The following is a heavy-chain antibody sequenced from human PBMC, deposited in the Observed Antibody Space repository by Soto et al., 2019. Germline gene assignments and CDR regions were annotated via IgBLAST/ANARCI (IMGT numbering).Heavy chain of an antibody. Sequence: SGPTLVNPTQTLTLTCTFSGFSLSTSGVGVGWIRQPPGKALEWLALIYWDDDKRYSPSLKSRLTITKDTSKNQVVLTMTNMDPVDTATYYCARSSRKDRAAGSLFDYWGQGTLVTVSS. CDR2: IYWDDDK. J-gene: IGHJ4*02. V-gene: IGHV2-5*02. CDR1: GFSLSTSGVG. CDR3: ARSSRKDRAAGSLFDY. D-gene: IGHD6-13*01.